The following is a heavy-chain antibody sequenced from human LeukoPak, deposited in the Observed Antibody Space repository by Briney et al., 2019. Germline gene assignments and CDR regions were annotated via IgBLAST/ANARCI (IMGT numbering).Heavy chain of an antibody. Sequence: GGSLRLSCVASGFSFSSYWMSWVRQTPGKGLEWVANIKQEGSARYYVDSVTGRFTISRDNAMDSLYLQMNSLRVEDTAVYYCARDPGIAAAGTVGYFDSWGQGILVTVSS. J-gene: IGHJ4*02. CDR3: ARDPGIAAAGTVGYFDS. V-gene: IGHV3-7*01. CDR2: IKQEGSAR. CDR1: GFSFSSYW. D-gene: IGHD6-13*01.